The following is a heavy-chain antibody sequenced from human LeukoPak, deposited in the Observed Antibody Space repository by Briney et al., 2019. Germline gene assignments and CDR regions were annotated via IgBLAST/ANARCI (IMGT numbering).Heavy chain of an antibody. V-gene: IGHV1-8*01. J-gene: IGHJ6*02. CDR3: ARGSYYYGSGSYSSMDV. D-gene: IGHD3-10*01. CDR2: MNPNSGNP. CDR1: GYTFHSYD. Sequence: ASVKVSCKASGYTFHSYDIKWVGQATGQGLEWMGWMNPNSGNPGHAQKFQGRVTMTRNTSISTAYMELSSLRSEDTAVYYCARGSYYYGSGSYSSMDVWGQGTTVTVSS.